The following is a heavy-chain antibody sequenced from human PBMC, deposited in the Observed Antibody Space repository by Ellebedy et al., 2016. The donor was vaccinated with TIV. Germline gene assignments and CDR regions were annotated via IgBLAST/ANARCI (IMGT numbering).Heavy chain of an antibody. V-gene: IGHV4-61*01. CDR1: GGSISSSSYY. CDR2: IYYSGST. Sequence: MPSETLSLTCTVSGGSISSSSYYWSWIRQPPGKGLEWIGYIYYSGSTNYNPSLKSRVTISVDTSKNQFCLKLSSVTAADTAVYYCARHDAFDIWGQGTMVTVSS. CDR3: ARHDAFDI. J-gene: IGHJ3*02.